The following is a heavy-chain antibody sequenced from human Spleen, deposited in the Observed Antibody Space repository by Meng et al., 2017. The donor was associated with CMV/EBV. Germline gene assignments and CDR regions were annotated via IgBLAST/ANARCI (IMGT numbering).Heavy chain of an antibody. J-gene: IGHJ4*02. CDR2: IYYSGST. CDR3: ARQSPPAPGTFDY. D-gene: IGHD1-26*01. Sequence: VSRRSISTSSYYWGCIRQPPGKGLEWIGTIYYSGSTYYNPSLKSRVTISVDTSKNQFSLKLSSVTAADTAVYYCARQSPPAPGTFDYRGQGTLVTVSS. CDR1: RRSISTSSYY. V-gene: IGHV4-39*01.